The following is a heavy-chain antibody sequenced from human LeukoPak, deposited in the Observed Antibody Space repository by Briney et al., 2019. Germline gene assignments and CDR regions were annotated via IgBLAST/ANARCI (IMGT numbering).Heavy chain of an antibody. J-gene: IGHJ4*02. CDR1: GFTFSSYS. Sequence: PGGSLRLSCAASGFTFSSYSMNWVRQAPGKGLEWVSYITSSSSPIYYADSVKGRFTISRDNSKNTLYLQMNSLRAEDTAVYYCGRGGGIAAAGTNLDYWGQGTLVTVSS. CDR3: GRGGGIAAAGTNLDY. CDR2: ITSSSSPI. V-gene: IGHV3-48*01. D-gene: IGHD6-13*01.